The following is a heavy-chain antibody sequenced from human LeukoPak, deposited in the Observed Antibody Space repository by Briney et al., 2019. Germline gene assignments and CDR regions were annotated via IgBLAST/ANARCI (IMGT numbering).Heavy chain of an antibody. CDR3: TRETWIGDSSGYHDY. J-gene: IGHJ4*02. V-gene: IGHV3-49*04. CDR2: IRSKAYGSTA. Sequence: GGSLRLSCTASGFTFGDYAMSWVSQAPGKGLEWVGFIRSKAYGSTAEYAASVKDRFTIARDDSKSIAYLHMHSRKTEDTAVYYCTRETWIGDSSGYHDYWGQGTLVTVSS. CDR1: GFTFGDYA. D-gene: IGHD3-22*01.